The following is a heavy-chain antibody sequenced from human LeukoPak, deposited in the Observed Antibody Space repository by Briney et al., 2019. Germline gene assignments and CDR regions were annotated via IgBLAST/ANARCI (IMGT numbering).Heavy chain of an antibody. V-gene: IGHV1-24*01. Sequence: ASVTVSCKVSGYTLTELSIHWVRQAPGKGLEWMGGFDPEHDKTIYAQRFQGRVTMTEDTSTETAYMELSSLRSEDTAVYYCATDRPPNLSFSRATFDMWGQGTMVTVSS. J-gene: IGHJ3*02. D-gene: IGHD1-26*01. CDR3: ATDRPPNLSFSRATFDM. CDR1: GYTLTELS. CDR2: FDPEHDKT.